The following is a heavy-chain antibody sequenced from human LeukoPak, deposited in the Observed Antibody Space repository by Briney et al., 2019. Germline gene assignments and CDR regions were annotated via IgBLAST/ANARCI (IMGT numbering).Heavy chain of an antibody. V-gene: IGHV4-39*07. J-gene: IGHJ6*03. Sequence: PSETLSLTCTVSGGSIRSSSYYWGWIRQPPGKGLEWIGSIYYSGSTYYNPSLKSRVTISVDTSKNQISLKLNSVTAADTAVYYCARAFSGSGSYYSEMLYYYYYMDVWGKGTTVTISS. CDR3: ARAFSGSGSYYSEMLYYYYYMDV. D-gene: IGHD3-10*01. CDR2: IYYSGST. CDR1: GGSIRSSSYY.